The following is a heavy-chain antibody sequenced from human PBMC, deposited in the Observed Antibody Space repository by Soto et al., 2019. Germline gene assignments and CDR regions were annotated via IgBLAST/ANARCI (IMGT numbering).Heavy chain of an antibody. J-gene: IGHJ4*02. CDR3: VKGEYYYDSGAYYPFDY. D-gene: IGHD3-22*01. CDR1: GFTFSIYA. V-gene: IGHV3-64D*06. CDR2: ISPNGDST. Sequence: GGSLRLSCSASGFTFSIYAIHWVRQAPGKGLEYVSTISPNGDSTYYADSVKGRFAISRDNSKSTLYLQMSSLRAEDTAVYYCVKGEYYYDSGAYYPFDYWGQGTLVTVSS.